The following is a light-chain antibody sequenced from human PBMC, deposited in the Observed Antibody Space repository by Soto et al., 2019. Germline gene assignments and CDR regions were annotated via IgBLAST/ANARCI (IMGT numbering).Light chain of an antibody. Sequence: DIVMTQSPLSLPVTPGEPASISCRSSQSLLHSNGYNYLDWYLQKPGQSPQLLIYLGSNRASGVPDRFSGSGSGTDFTLKISRVEAEDVGVYYCMQGLQTSYTFGPGTKLEIK. V-gene: IGKV2-28*01. CDR1: QSLLHSNGYNY. CDR2: LGS. J-gene: IGKJ2*01. CDR3: MQGLQTSYT.